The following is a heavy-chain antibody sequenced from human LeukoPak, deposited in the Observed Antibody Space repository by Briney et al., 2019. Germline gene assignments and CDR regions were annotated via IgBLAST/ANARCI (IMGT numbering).Heavy chain of an antibody. Sequence: GASVKVSCKASRYTFTGYYMHWVRQAPGQGLEWMGWINPHSGDTNYAQKFQGRVTITRDTSTSTAYMEVSRLRSDDTAVYYCAKDMRSRGYSGYDCFDYWGQGTLVTVSS. J-gene: IGHJ4*02. CDR3: AKDMRSRGYSGYDCFDY. D-gene: IGHD5-12*01. CDR2: INPHSGDT. CDR1: RYTFTGYY. V-gene: IGHV1-2*02.